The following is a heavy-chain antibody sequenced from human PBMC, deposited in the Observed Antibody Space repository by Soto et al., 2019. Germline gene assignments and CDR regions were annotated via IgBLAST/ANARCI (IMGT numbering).Heavy chain of an antibody. CDR2: ISYDVTNK. CDR1: GFSFSSYG. Sequence: QVQLVESGGGVVQPGRSLRLSCAASGFSFSSYGMHWVRQAPGMGLEWVAVISYDVTNKYYADSVKGRFTISRDNSKNTLYLQMNSLRAEDTAVYYCAKDLRIAVAGTDYFDSWGQGTLVTVSS. J-gene: IGHJ4*02. V-gene: IGHV3-30*18. D-gene: IGHD6-19*01. CDR3: AKDLRIAVAGTDYFDS.